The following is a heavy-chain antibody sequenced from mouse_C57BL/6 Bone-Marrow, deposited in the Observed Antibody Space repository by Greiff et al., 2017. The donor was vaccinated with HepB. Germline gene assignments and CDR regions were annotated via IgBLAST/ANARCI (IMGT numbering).Heavy chain of an antibody. V-gene: IGHV1-42*01. CDR1: GYSYTGYY. D-gene: IGHD1-1*01. Sequence: EVQRVESGPELVKPGASVKISCKASGYSYTGYYMNWVKQSPEKSLEWIGEINPSTGGTTYNQKFKAKATLTVDKSSSTAYMQLKSLTSEDSAVYYCARRVYYGSSYGYFDVWGTGTTVTVSS. CDR3: ARRVYYGSSYGYFDV. CDR2: INPSTGGT. J-gene: IGHJ1*03.